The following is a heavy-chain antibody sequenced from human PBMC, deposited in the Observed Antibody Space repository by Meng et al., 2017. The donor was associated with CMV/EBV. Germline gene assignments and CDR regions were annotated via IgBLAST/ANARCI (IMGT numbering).Heavy chain of an antibody. Sequence: SLKISCAASGFTFDDYAMHWVRQAPGKGLEWVSGISWNSGSIGYADSVKGRFTISRDNAKSSLYLQMNSLRAEDTAVYYCARSLNIATRPGRDFDYWGQGALVTVSS. J-gene: IGHJ4*02. V-gene: IGHV3-9*01. CDR2: ISWNSGSI. CDR3: ARSLNIATRPGRDFDY. D-gene: IGHD6-6*01. CDR1: GFTFDDYA.